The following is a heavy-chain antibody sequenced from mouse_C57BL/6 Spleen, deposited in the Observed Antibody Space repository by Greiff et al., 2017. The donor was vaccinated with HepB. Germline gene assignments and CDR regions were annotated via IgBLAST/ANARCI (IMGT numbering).Heavy chain of an antibody. CDR1: GYAFTNYL. CDR3: ARGYDYDGRAPYYAMDD. V-gene: IGHV1-54*01. Sequence: SGAELVRPGTSVKVSCKASGYAFTNYLIEWVKQRPGQGLEWIGVINPGSGGTNYNEKFKGKATLTADKSSSTAYMQLSSLTSEDSAVYFCARGYDYDGRAPYYAMDDWGQGTSVTVSS. D-gene: IGHD2-4*01. J-gene: IGHJ4*01. CDR2: INPGSGGT.